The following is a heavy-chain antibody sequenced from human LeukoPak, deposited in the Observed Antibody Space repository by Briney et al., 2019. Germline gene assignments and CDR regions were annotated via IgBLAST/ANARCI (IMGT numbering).Heavy chain of an antibody. Sequence: ASVKVSCKASGYTFTSYYMHWVRQAPGQGLEWMGWINPKSGDTNYAQNFQGRVTMTRDTSFRTAYMEVSRLRSDDTGVYYCARERGRGPDTALDYWGQGSLVTVSS. V-gene: IGHV1-2*02. CDR3: ARERGRGPDTALDY. CDR2: INPKSGDT. D-gene: IGHD5-18*01. J-gene: IGHJ4*02. CDR1: GYTFTSYY.